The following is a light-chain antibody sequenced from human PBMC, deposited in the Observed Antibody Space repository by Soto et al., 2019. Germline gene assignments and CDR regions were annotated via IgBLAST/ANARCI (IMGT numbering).Light chain of an antibody. Sequence: ESVFTQSPGTLALSPGERATLSCSANQSVDSNFLAWYQQNPGQAPRLLIYGASTRATGVPARFSGSGSGTEFTLTINSLQSEDFALYYCQQYSNLPLTFGQGTRLEIK. CDR2: GAS. CDR3: QQYSNLPLT. V-gene: IGKV3-15*01. J-gene: IGKJ5*01. CDR1: QSVDSN.